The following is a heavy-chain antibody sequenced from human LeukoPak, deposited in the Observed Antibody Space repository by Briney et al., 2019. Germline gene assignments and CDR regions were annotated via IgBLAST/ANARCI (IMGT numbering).Heavy chain of an antibody. CDR2: ISAGGGST. D-gene: IGHD6-13*01. Sequence: PGGSLRLSCAASGLTFSDYSMTGVRQAPGKGLFWVSGISAGGGSTYYADSVKGRFTISRDNSRNTLYLQMNSLRAEDTAVYYCAKDAAGPEYWGQGTLVTVSS. J-gene: IGHJ4*02. CDR1: GLTFSDYS. V-gene: IGHV3-23*01. CDR3: AKDAAGPEY.